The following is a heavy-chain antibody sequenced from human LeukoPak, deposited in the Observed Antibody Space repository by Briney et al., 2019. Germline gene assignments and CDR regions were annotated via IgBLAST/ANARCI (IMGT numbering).Heavy chain of an antibody. D-gene: IGHD5-24*01. CDR3: AREGDGYNFNY. CDR1: RGSISGYS. J-gene: IGHJ4*02. CDR2: IYYSGDT. Sequence: SETLSLTCTVSRGSISGYSWSWIRQSPGGGLEWIGYIYYSGDTAYNPSLKSRVTMSVDTSKNQFSLKLSSVTAADTAVYYCAREGDGYNFNYWGQGTLVTVSS. V-gene: IGHV4-59*12.